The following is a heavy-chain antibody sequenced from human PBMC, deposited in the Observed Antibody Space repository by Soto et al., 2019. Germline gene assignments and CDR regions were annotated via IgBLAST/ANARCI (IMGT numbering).Heavy chain of an antibody. CDR2: ISAYNGNT. D-gene: IGHD2-8*01. CDR1: GYTFSNYA. V-gene: IGHV1-18*04. Sequence: QVQLVQSGAEVKKPGASVKVSCKASGYTFSNYAITWVRQAPGQGLEWMGWISAYNGNTKYAQKFQGRVTMTTATSTTTAHMELTSLRSDDTAVYYCARAGPSSTVYALIVHWFDPWGQGTLVTVSS. CDR3: ARAGPSSTVYALIVHWFDP. J-gene: IGHJ5*02.